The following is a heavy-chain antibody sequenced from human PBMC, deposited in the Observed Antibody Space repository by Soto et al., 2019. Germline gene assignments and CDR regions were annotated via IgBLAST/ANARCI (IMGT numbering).Heavy chain of an antibody. Sequence: GGSLRLSCAASGFTFSSYAMSWVRQAPGKGLEWVSAISGSGGSTYYADSVKGRFTISRDNSKNTLYLQMNSLRAEDTAVYYCAKDQWYSSGWHDAFDIWGQGTMVTVSS. CDR3: AKDQWYSSGWHDAFDI. CDR2: ISGSGGST. J-gene: IGHJ3*02. CDR1: GFTFSSYA. D-gene: IGHD6-19*01. V-gene: IGHV3-23*01.